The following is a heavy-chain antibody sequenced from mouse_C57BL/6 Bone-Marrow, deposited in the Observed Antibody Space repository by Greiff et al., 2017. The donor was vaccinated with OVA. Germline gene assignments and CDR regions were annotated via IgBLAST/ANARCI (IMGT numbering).Heavy chain of an antibody. Sequence: DVQLQESGPELVKPGASVKISCKASGYSFTGYYMNWVKQSPEKSLEWIGEINPSTGGTTYNQKFKAKATLTVDKSSSTAYMQLKSLTSEDSAVYYCARGEWYFDVWGTGTTVTVSS. CDR1: GYSFTGYY. V-gene: IGHV1-42*01. CDR2: INPSTGGT. J-gene: IGHJ1*03. CDR3: ARGEWYFDV.